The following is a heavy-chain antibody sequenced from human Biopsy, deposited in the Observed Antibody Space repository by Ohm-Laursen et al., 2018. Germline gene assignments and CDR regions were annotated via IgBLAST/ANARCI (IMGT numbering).Heavy chain of an antibody. CDR3: TKDQDYGDYGMDV. D-gene: IGHD4-17*01. V-gene: IGHV3-9*01. Sequence: SLRLSCAAFGFTFDDHAMHWVRQPPGKGLEWVSGISWNSDKIGYADSVKGRFTISRDNAKNSLYLQMNSLGAEDTAFYYCTKDQDYGDYGMDVWGQGTTVTVSS. CDR1: GFTFDDHA. J-gene: IGHJ6*02. CDR2: ISWNSDKI.